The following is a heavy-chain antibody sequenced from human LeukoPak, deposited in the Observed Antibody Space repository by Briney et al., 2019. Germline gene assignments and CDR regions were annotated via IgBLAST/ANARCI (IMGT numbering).Heavy chain of an antibody. CDR2: IYYSGST. CDR1: GGSISSSTYY. CDR3: VRGSTLRHYQY. V-gene: IGHV4-39*01. J-gene: IGHJ4*02. D-gene: IGHD3-16*01. Sequence: KPSETLSLTCTVSGGSISSSTYYWGWIRRPPGKGLKWIGSIYYSGSTYYNPSLKSRVTVSVDTSKNQFSLNLSSVTAADTAVYHCVRGSTLRHYQYWGQGTLVTVSS.